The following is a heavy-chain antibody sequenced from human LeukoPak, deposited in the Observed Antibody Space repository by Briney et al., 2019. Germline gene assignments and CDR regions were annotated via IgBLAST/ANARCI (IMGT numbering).Heavy chain of an antibody. CDR1: GGTFSSYA. J-gene: IGHJ4*02. V-gene: IGHV1-69*04. CDR3: ARAHYGSGSYYNAPHY. CDR2: IIPILGIA. D-gene: IGHD3-10*01. Sequence: ASVKVSCKASGGTFSSYAISWVRQAPGQGLEWMGRIIPILGIANYARKFQGRVTITADKSTSTAYMELSSLRSEDTAVYYCARAHYGSGSYYNAPHYWGQGTLVTVSS.